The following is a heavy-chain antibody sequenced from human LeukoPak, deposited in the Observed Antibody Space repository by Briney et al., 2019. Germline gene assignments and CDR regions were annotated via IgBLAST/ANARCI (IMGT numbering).Heavy chain of an antibody. Sequence: PGESLKISCKGSGYTFSSYWIGWVRQMPGKGQEWMGIIYPGDSDSRYSPSFQGQVTISADKSISTAYLQWNSLKASDTAMYYCARLRDAYPDYWGQGTLITVSS. D-gene: IGHD5-24*01. CDR1: GYTFSSYW. CDR2: IYPGDSDS. CDR3: ARLRDAYPDY. J-gene: IGHJ4*02. V-gene: IGHV5-51*03.